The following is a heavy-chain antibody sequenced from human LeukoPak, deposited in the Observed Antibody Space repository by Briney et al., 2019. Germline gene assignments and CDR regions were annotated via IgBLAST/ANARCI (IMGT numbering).Heavy chain of an antibody. D-gene: IGHD7-27*01. V-gene: IGHV4-30-2*01. CDR1: GDSVSSGGYY. Sequence: SQTLSLTCTVSGDSVSSGGYYWSWIRQPPGKGLEWIGYIYDSGSTYYNPSLKSRVTISVDRSKNQFSLKLSSVTAADTAVYYCARDRHTGDATYDYWGQGTLVTVSS. CDR3: ARDRHTGDATYDY. CDR2: IYDSGST. J-gene: IGHJ4*02.